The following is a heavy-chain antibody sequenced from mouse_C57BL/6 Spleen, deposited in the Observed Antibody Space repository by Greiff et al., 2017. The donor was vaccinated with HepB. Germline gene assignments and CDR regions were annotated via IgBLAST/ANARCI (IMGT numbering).Heavy chain of an antibody. Sequence: EVKLQQSGPELVKPGASVKISCKASGYTFTDYYMNWVKQSHGKSLEWIGDINPNNGGTSYIQKFKGKATLTVDKSSSTAYMELRSLTSEDSAVYYCARDYYGSSYVYFDYWGQGTTLTVSS. D-gene: IGHD1-1*01. CDR1: GYTFTDYY. J-gene: IGHJ2*01. CDR3: ARDYYGSSYVYFDY. CDR2: INPNNGGT. V-gene: IGHV1-26*01.